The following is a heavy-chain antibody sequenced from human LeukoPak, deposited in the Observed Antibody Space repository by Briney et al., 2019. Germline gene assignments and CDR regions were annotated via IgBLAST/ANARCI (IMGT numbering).Heavy chain of an antibody. CDR1: GYTFTSYA. Sequence: SVKVSCKASGYTFTSYAMNWVRQAPGQGLEWMGWINTNTWNSTYAQGFTGRFVFSLDTPVSTAYLQISSLKAEDTAVYYCARVVGSTNYDILTGYRTLSLFDIWGQGTMVTVSS. V-gene: IGHV7-4-1*02. CDR2: INTNTWNS. D-gene: IGHD3-9*01. CDR3: ARVVGSTNYDILTGYRTLSLFDI. J-gene: IGHJ3*02.